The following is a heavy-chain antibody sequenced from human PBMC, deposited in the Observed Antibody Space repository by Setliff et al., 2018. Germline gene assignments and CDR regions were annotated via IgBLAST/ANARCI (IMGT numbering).Heavy chain of an antibody. V-gene: IGHV4-39*07. D-gene: IGHD3-16*02. CDR3: ARSGDYIWGSYRPYYFDH. Sequence: PSETLSLTCIVSGGSISSSSYYWGWIRQPPGKGLEWIGSIDYSGTIYYNPSLKSRVTISVDTSKNQVSLKLSSVTAADTAVYYCARSGDYIWGSYRPYYFDHWGQGTRVTVSS. J-gene: IGHJ4*02. CDR2: IDYSGTI. CDR1: GGSISSSSYY.